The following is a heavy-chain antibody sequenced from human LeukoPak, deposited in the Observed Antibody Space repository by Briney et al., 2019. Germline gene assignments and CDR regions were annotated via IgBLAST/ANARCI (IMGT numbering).Heavy chain of an antibody. CDR1: GFTSSSYS. CDR2: ISSSSSTI. Sequence: GGSLRLSCAASGFTSSSYSMNWVRQAPGKGLEWVSYISSSSSTIYYADSVKGRFTISRDNAKNSLYLQMNSLRAEDTAVYYCARDTGYSYGSDYFDYWGQGTLVTVSS. D-gene: IGHD5-18*01. J-gene: IGHJ4*02. CDR3: ARDTGYSYGSDYFDY. V-gene: IGHV3-48*01.